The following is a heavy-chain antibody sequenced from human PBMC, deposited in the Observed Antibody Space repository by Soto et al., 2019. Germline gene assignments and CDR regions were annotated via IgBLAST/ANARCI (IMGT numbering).Heavy chain of an antibody. J-gene: IGHJ5*02. V-gene: IGHV3-9*01. Sequence: EVQLLESGGGLVQPGRSLRLSCAASGYTFDDYAMHWVRQAPGKGLEWVSGISWNSGSIGYADSVKGRFTISRVNAKNSLYLQMTGLRAEDTALYYCAKDSAPPLTGGWFDPWGQGTLVTVSS. CDR2: ISWNSGSI. CDR1: GYTFDDYA. D-gene: IGHD3-16*01. CDR3: AKDSAPPLTGGWFDP.